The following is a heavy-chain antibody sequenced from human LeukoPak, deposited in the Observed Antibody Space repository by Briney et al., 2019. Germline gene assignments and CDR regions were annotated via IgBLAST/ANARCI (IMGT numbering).Heavy chain of an antibody. CDR3: ARIRATTGTVDY. CDR1: GGSISSSSYY. Sequence: PSETLSLTCTVSGGSISSSSYYWGWIRQPPGKGLEWIGSIYYSGSTYYNPSLKSRVTISVDTSKNQFSLKLSSVAAADTAVYYCARIRATTGTVDYWGQGTLVTVSS. V-gene: IGHV4-39*07. CDR2: IYYSGST. D-gene: IGHD1-26*01. J-gene: IGHJ4*02.